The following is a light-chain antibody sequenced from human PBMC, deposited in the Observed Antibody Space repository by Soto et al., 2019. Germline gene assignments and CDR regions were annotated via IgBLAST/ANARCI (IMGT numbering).Light chain of an antibody. CDR3: QQYGSSLLT. CDR2: SAS. J-gene: IGKJ4*01. CDR1: QNLGTLY. V-gene: IGKV3-20*01. Sequence: EIVLTQSPGTLSLSPGERGTLSCRASQNLGTLYLAWFQQKSGQAPRLLIYSASRRATGIPDRFNGSGSGTDLTLTISRLEPEDFAVYYCQQYGSSLLTFGGGTKGDIK.